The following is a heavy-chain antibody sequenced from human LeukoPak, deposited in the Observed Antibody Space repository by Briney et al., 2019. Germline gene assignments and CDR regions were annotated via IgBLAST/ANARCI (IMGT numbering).Heavy chain of an antibody. Sequence: GGSLRLSCAASGFTFSTYWMYWVRQAPGKGLMWVSRINNDGSYTRYADSVQGRFTISRDNAKNALYLQMNSLRVEDTAVYYCARPSANAIDIWGQGTMVTVSS. D-gene: IGHD3-10*01. V-gene: IGHV3-74*01. J-gene: IGHJ3*02. CDR1: GFTFSTYW. CDR2: INNDGSYT. CDR3: ARPSANAIDI.